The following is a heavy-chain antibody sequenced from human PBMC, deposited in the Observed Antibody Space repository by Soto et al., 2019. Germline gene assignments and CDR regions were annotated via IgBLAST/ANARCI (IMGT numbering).Heavy chain of an antibody. Sequence: QVHLVQSGAEVKQPGASVKVSCKASGYTFTSYGITWVRQAPGQGLEWMGWISAHNGNTDYAQKLQGRVIVTRDTSTSTAYMELRSLISDDTAVYYCARGRYGDYWGKGALVTVS. CDR3: ARGRYGDY. D-gene: IGHD1-1*01. J-gene: IGHJ4*02. CDR2: ISAHNGNT. V-gene: IGHV1-18*01. CDR1: GYTFTSYG.